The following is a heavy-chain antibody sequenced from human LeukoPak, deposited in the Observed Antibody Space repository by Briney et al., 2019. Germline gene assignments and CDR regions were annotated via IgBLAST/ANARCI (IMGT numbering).Heavy chain of an antibody. CDR1: GLTFSTYS. CDR3: ARHSRSAVLRFFDWFDGLDV. Sequence: GGSLRLSCAASGLTFSTYSLNWFRQAQGKGLEWVSSISSNSITIYYADSVKGRFTISRDNAKDSLYLQMDSPRDEDTAVYYCARHSRSAVLRFFDWFDGLDVWGQGTTVIVSS. CDR2: ISSNSITI. D-gene: IGHD3-9*01. J-gene: IGHJ6*02. V-gene: IGHV3-48*02.